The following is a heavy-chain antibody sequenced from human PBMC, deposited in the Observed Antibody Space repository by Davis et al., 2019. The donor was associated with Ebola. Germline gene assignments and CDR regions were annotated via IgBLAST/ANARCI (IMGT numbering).Heavy chain of an antibody. CDR1: GFTFSSYS. CDR2: ISSSSSYI. D-gene: IGHD5-12*01. CDR3: ARDLRLRLGGDYYYYYGMDV. Sequence: PGGSLRLSCAASGFTFSSYSMNWVRQAPGKGLEWVSSISSSSSYIYYADSVKGRFTISRDNAKNSLYLQMNSLRAEDTAVYYCARDLRLRLGGDYYYYYGMDVWGQGTTVTVSS. V-gene: IGHV3-21*01. J-gene: IGHJ6*02.